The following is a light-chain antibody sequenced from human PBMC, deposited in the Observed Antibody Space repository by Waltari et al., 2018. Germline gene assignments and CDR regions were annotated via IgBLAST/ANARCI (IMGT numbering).Light chain of an antibody. CDR2: DVS. V-gene: IGLV2-14*03. J-gene: IGLJ2*01. Sequence: QSALTQPASVSGSPGQSITISCTGIISDVDNYNYVSWSQHHPGKAPKLIIFDVSKRPSGGSNRFSGSKSGNTASLTISGLQAEDEADYYCSSYTSRTYVVFGGGTKLTVL. CDR3: SSYTSRTYVV. CDR1: ISDVDNYNY.